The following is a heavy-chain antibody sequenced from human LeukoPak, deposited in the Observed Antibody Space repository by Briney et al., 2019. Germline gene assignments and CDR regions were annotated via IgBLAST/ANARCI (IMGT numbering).Heavy chain of an antibody. CDR1: GFTFSSYG. J-gene: IGHJ4*02. CDR3: AKVAPIDSSGYYYPFDY. V-gene: IGHV3-30*02. Sequence: GGSLRLSCAASGFTFSSYGMHWVRQAPGKGLEWVAFIRYDGSNKYYADSVKGRFTISRDNSKNTLYLQMNSLRAEDTAVYYCAKVAPIDSSGYYYPFDYWGQGTLVTVSS. D-gene: IGHD3-22*01. CDR2: IRYDGSNK.